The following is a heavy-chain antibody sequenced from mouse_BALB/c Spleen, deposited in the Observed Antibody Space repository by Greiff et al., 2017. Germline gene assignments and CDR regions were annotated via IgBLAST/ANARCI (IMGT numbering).Heavy chain of an antibody. CDR1: GFTFSSYA. J-gene: IGHJ3*01. D-gene: IGHD2-1*01. Sequence: EVQVVESGGGLVKPGGSLKLSCAASGFTFSSYAMSWVRQTPEKRLEWVASISSGGSTYYPDSVKGRFTISRDNARNILYLQMSSLRSEDTAMYYCARDHGNYEGSAYWGQGTLVTVSA. CDR3: ARDHGNYEGSAY. V-gene: IGHV5-6-5*01. CDR2: ISSGGST.